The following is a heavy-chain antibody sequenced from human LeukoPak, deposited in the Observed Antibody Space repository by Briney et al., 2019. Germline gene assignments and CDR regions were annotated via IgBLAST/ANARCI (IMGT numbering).Heavy chain of an antibody. J-gene: IGHJ4*02. CDR1: GYSFTSYW. CDR2: IYPGDSDT. V-gene: IGHV5-51*01. D-gene: IGHD3-22*01. CDR3: ARSPPYYYDSSGYYSDY. Sequence: GESLKISCKGSGYSFTSYWIGWVRQMPGKGLEWMGIIYPGDSDTRYSPSFQGQVTISADKSISTAYLQWSSLKASDTAMYYCARSPPYYYDSSGYYSDYWGQGTLVTVSS.